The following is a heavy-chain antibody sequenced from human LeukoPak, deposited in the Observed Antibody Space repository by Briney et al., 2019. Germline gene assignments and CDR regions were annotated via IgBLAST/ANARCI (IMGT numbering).Heavy chain of an antibody. CDR1: GFTFSSYA. Sequence: GSLRLSCAASGFTFSSYAMSWVRQAPGKGLEWVSAISDTGGSTYYADSVKGRFTISRDNSKNTLYLQMSSLRAEDTAVYYCAKNPHANTYTFHDAFDIWGQGTMVTVSS. J-gene: IGHJ3*02. CDR3: AKNPHANTYTFHDAFDI. V-gene: IGHV3-23*01. CDR2: ISDTGGST. D-gene: IGHD2-2*02.